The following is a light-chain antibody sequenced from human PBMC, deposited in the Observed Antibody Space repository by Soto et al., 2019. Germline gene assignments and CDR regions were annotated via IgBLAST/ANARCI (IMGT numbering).Light chain of an antibody. CDR1: QSIGRW. J-gene: IGKJ5*01. Sequence: DIQLTQSPSSLSASIGDRVTITCRASQSIGRWLAWYQQKPGKAPNLLIYDASSLQSGVPSRFSGSGFGTEFTLTISSLQSEDFAVYYCQQYKNWPLFGQGTRLEVK. CDR2: DAS. V-gene: IGKV1-5*01. CDR3: QQYKNWPL.